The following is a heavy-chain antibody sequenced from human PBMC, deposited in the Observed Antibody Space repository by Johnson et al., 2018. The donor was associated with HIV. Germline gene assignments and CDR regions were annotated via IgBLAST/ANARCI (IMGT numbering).Heavy chain of an antibody. D-gene: IGHD3-22*01. CDR2: IKSKTDGGTT. V-gene: IGHV3-15*01. CDR1: GFTFSNAW. J-gene: IGHJ3*02. Sequence: VQLVESGGGLVKPGGSLRLSCAASGFTFSNAWMSWVRQAPGKGPEWVGRIKSKTDGGTTDYAAPVKGRFTISRDNSKNTLYLQMNSLRAEDTAVYYCAKDRYYDSSGPDAFDIWGQGTMVTVSS. CDR3: AKDRYYDSSGPDAFDI.